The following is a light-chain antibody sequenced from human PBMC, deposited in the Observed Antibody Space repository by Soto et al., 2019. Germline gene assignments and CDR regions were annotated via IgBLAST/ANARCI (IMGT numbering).Light chain of an antibody. CDR3: NSYTSSTTGV. CDR1: SSDIGGYDY. Sequence: QSALTQPASVSGSPGQSITISCTGTSSDIGGYDYVSWYQQHPGKAPKLMIYDVSNRPSGVSNRFSGSKSANTASLNISGIQAEDEADYYCNSYTSSTTGVFGGGTKVTVL. J-gene: IGLJ3*02. V-gene: IGLV2-14*03. CDR2: DVS.